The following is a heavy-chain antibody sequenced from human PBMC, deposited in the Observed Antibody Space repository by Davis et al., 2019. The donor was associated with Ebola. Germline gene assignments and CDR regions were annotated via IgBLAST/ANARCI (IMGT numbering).Heavy chain of an antibody. V-gene: IGHV3-73*01. J-gene: IGHJ3*02. CDR3: ARDPDTSAPPDAFDI. CDR1: GFTFSSYA. D-gene: IGHD3-22*01. CDR2: IRSKANSYAT. Sequence: GESLKISCAASGFTFSSYAMHWVRQASGKGLEWVGRIRSKANSYATAYAASVKGRFTISRDDSKNTAYLQMNSLRDEDTAVYYCARDPDTSAPPDAFDIWGHGTMVTVSS.